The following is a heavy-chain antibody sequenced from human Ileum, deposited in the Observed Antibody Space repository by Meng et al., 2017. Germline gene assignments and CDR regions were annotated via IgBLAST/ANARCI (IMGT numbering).Heavy chain of an antibody. D-gene: IGHD3-22*01. CDR1: GGSFSSDNYY. J-gene: IGHJ5*02. Sequence: QVQLQESGPGLVKPSQTLSLNCSVSGGSFSSDNYYWTWIRQTPGKGLEWIGLTYYNGSPFYNPSLRSRVTISVDQSKNQFSLRLSSVTAADTAVYYCATRYHDSSPFDPWGQGTLVTVSS. V-gene: IGHV4-30-4*01. CDR3: ATRYHDSSPFDP. CDR2: TYYNGSP.